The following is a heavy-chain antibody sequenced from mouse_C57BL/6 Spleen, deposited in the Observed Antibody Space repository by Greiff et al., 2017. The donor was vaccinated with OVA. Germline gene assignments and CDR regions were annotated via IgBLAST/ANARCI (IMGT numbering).Heavy chain of an antibody. J-gene: IGHJ3*01. CDR2: ISYDGSN. Sequence: EVKVEESGPGLVKPSQSLSLTCSVTGYSITSGYYWNWIRQFPGNKLEWMGYISYDGSNNYNPSLKNRISITRDTSKNQFFLKLNSVTTEDTATYYCARDRNDYAWFAYWGQGTLVTVSA. CDR3: ARDRNDYAWFAY. CDR1: GYSITSGYY. D-gene: IGHD2-4*01. V-gene: IGHV3-6*01.